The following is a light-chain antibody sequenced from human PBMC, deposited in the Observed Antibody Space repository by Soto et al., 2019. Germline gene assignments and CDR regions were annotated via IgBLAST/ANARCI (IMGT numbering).Light chain of an antibody. CDR3: AAWDDSLNGVI. J-gene: IGLJ2*01. CDR1: SSNIGSHT. CDR2: SNN. Sequence: QAVVTQPPSASGTPGQRITISCSGSSSNIGSHTVNWHQQVPGTAPKLLIYSNNERPSGVPDRFSGSKSFTSASLAISGRQSVDEADYYCAAWDDSLNGVIFGGGTKLTVL. V-gene: IGLV1-44*01.